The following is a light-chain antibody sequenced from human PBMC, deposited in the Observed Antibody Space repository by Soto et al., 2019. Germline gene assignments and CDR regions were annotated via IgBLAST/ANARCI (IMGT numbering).Light chain of an antibody. CDR3: SSYTNIKTRACV. Sequence: QSALTQPASVSGSPGQSITISCTGTSSDIGDYDYVSWYQQRPGRAPTLMIYEVRYRPSGVSNRFSGSKSGNTASLTISGLQAEDEAEYYCSSYTNIKTRACVFGTGTKLTVL. J-gene: IGLJ1*01. CDR1: SSDIGDYDY. V-gene: IGLV2-14*01. CDR2: EVR.